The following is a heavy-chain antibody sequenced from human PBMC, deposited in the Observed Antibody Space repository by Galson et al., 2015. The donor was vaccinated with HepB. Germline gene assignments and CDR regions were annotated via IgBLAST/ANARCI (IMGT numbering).Heavy chain of an antibody. D-gene: IGHD2-2*01. CDR2: IIPIFGTA. J-gene: IGHJ6*02. CDR3: ARAVYGLYCSSTSCYGGDYYYYGMDV. CDR1: GGTFSSYA. Sequence: SVKVSCKASGGTFSSYAISWVRQAPGQGLEWMGGIIPIFGTANYAQKFQGRVTITADESTSTAYMELSSLRSEDTAVYYCARAVYGLYCSSTSCYGGDYYYYGMDVWGQGTTVTVSS. V-gene: IGHV1-69*13.